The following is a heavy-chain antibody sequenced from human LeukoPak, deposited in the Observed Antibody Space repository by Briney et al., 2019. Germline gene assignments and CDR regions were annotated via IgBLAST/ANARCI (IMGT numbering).Heavy chain of an antibody. CDR3: ARDGNFDY. J-gene: IGHJ4*02. D-gene: IGHD1-26*01. V-gene: IGHV1-2*02. CDR1: GYTFTDYY. Sequence: GASVKVSCKSSGYTFTDYYMHWVRQAPGQGLEWMGWINPNSGATNSAQKFQGRVTMTRDTPISTAYMELSRLRSDDTAMYYCARDGNFDYWGQGTLVTVSS. CDR2: INPNSGAT.